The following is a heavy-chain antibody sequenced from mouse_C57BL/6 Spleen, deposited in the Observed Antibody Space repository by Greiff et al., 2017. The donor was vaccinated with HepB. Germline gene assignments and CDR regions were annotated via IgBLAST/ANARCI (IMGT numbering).Heavy chain of an antibody. V-gene: IGHV1-81*01. CDR3: ASVVADYDLDY. J-gene: IGHJ4*01. Sequence: QVQLQQSGAELARPGASVKLSCKASGYTFTSYGISWVKQRPGQGLEWIGEIYPSSGNTYYNEKFKGKATLTADKSSSTAYMELRSLTSEDSAVYYCASVVADYDLDYWGQGTSVTVSS. D-gene: IGHD1-1*01. CDR1: GYTFTSYG. CDR2: IYPSSGNT.